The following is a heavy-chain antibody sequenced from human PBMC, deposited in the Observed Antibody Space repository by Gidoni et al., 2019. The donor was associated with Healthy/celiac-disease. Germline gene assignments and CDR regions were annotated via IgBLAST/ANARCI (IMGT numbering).Heavy chain of an antibody. CDR1: GFTYIGPG. V-gene: IGHV3-33*01. D-gene: IGHD6-13*01. Sequence: QVQLVGSGVGVAQPGRALGLSCDVSGFTYIGPGIHWVRQAPGKGLERVAVIWYDGSNKYYADSVKGRFTISRDNSKNTLYLQMNSLRAEDTAVYYCARDKSSDFLSGIAAAGLDYWGQGTLVTVSS. CDR3: ARDKSSDFLSGIAAAGLDY. CDR2: IWYDGSNK. J-gene: IGHJ4*02.